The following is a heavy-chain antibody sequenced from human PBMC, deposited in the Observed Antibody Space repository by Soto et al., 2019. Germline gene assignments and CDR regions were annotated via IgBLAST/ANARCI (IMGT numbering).Heavy chain of an antibody. V-gene: IGHV3-33*01. Sequence: GGSLRLSCAASGFTFSSYAMHWVRQAPGKGLEWVAVTWYDGTNKYYADSVEGRFTISRDNSKNTLYLQMNSLRAEDTAVYYCARAQSSGNYYSDYWGQGTLVTVSS. CDR2: TWYDGTNK. J-gene: IGHJ4*02. CDR1: GFTFSSYA. CDR3: ARAQSSGNYYSDY. D-gene: IGHD1-26*01.